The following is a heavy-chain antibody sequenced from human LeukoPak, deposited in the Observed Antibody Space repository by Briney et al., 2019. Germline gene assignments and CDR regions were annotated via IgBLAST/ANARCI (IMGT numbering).Heavy chain of an antibody. CDR1: GYTFTSYY. CDR3: AREFLRYSSGWYRWFDP. CDR2: INPSGGST. J-gene: IGHJ5*02. V-gene: IGHV1-46*01. D-gene: IGHD6-19*01. Sequence: ASVTVSCKASGYTFTSYYMHWVRQAPGQGLEWMGIINPSGGSTSYAQKFQGRVTMTRDTSTSTVYMELSSLRSEDTAVYYCAREFLRYSSGWYRWFDPWGQGTLVTVSS.